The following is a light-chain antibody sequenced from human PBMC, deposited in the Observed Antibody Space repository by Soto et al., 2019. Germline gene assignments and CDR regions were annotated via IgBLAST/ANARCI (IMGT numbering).Light chain of an antibody. CDR1: QTVSSSY. CDR3: KQYGHSPMYT. CDR2: GAS. Sequence: EIVLTQSPGTLSLSPGESATLSCRASQTVSSSYLAWYQQKPGQAPRLLIYGASTRATGIPGRFSGSASGTYVTLTISRLEPEDFAVYYCKQYGHSPMYTFGHGTNLEIK. J-gene: IGKJ2*01. V-gene: IGKV3-20*01.